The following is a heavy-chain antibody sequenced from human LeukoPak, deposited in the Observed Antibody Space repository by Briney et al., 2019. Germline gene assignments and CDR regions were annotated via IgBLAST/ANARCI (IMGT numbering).Heavy chain of an antibody. J-gene: IGHJ3*02. D-gene: IGHD3-3*01. Sequence: ASVKVSCKASGYTFTSYGISWVRQAPGQGLEWMGWISAYNGNTNYAQKLQGRVTMTTDTSTSTAYMELRSLRSDDTAVYYCARDLRDSIPGVSGKTNDAFDIWGQGTMVTVSS. V-gene: IGHV1-18*01. CDR2: ISAYNGNT. CDR1: GYTFTSYG. CDR3: ARDLRDSIPGVSGKTNDAFDI.